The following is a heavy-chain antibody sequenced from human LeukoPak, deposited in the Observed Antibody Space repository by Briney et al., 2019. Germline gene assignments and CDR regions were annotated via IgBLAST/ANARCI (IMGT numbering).Heavy chain of an antibody. J-gene: IGHJ4*02. D-gene: IGHD2-2*01. Sequence: SETLSLTCTVSGDSLDSYYWSWIRQPPGKGLEWIGYIYYTGSTEYHPSLKSRVTISLDTSKNQFSLKLTSVTAADTAVYYCARVYQSAEYYFDYWGQGNLVSVSS. CDR2: IYYTGST. CDR3: ARVYQSAEYYFDY. V-gene: IGHV4-59*01. CDR1: GDSLDSYY.